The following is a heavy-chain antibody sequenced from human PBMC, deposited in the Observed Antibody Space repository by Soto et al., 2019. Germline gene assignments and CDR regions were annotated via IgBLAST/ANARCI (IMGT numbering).Heavy chain of an antibody. CDR1: GGSVSSGSYY. J-gene: IGHJ5*02. D-gene: IGHD3-22*01. CDR2: IYYTGNT. V-gene: IGHV4-31*02. CDR3: ARADYYDSSGYGA. Sequence: SETLSLTXTVSGGSVSSGSYYWSWIRQHPGRGLEWIGYIYYTGNTYYNPSLKSRLAISVDTSKNQFSLKLTSVTAADTAVYYCARADYYDSSGYGAWGQGTLVTVSS.